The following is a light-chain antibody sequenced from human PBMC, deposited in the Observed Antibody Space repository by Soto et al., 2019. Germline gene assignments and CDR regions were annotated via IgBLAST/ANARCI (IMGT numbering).Light chain of an antibody. CDR1: QDVSRS. CDR3: QHLWTYQRT. V-gene: IGKV1-9*01. J-gene: IGKJ4*01. CDR2: AAS. Sequence: DTQLTQSPSFLSASVGDRVTITCRASQDVSRSVGWYQQKPGKAPKLLISAASTLHSGVPSRSRRTGAGRELSRRISSLQPEDFETYYRQHLWTYQRTVGGGTKVDIK.